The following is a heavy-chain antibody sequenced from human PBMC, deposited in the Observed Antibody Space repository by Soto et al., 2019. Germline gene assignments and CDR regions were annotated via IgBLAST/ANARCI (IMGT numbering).Heavy chain of an antibody. CDR1: GFTFSSSH. CDR3: ARDMQLWRLDY. Sequence: VGSLRLSCAASGFTFSSSHMHWVRQATGKGLEWVSAIGSVGDTYYADSVKGRFTISRENAKNSGHLQMNSLRAEDTAIYYCARDMQLWRLDYWGQGTQVTVSS. V-gene: IGHV3-13*01. CDR2: IGSVGDT. J-gene: IGHJ4*02. D-gene: IGHD5-18*01.